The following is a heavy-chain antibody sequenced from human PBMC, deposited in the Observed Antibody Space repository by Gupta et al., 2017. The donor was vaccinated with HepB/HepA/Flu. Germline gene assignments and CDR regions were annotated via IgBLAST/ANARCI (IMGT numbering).Heavy chain of an antibody. Sequence: EVQLVESGGGLVQPGRSLRLSCTASGFTFGDYAMSWVRQAPGKGLEWVGFIRSKAYGGTTEYAASVKGRFTISRDDSKSIAYLQMNSLKTEDTAVYYCTRDPRIAAADDYYYYGMDVWGQGTTVTVSS. CDR3: TRDPRIAAADDYYYYGMDV. CDR1: GFTFGDYA. V-gene: IGHV3-49*04. CDR2: IRSKAYGGTT. D-gene: IGHD6-13*01. J-gene: IGHJ6*02.